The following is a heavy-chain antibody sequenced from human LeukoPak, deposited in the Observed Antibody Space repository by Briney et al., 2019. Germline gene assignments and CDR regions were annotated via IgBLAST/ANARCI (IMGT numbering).Heavy chain of an antibody. V-gene: IGHV4-39*01. CDR2: FYYSGST. CDR3: ARGLHSTMPYWGY. D-gene: IGHD2-2*01. J-gene: IGHJ4*02. Sequence: SETLSLTCTVSGGSISSGSYFWGWIRQPPGMGLQWIGSFYYSGSTYYRPSLKSRLSISVDRSKNQVSLKLSSVTAADTAVYYCARGLHSTMPYWGYWGQGTLVTVSS. CDR1: GGSISSGSYF.